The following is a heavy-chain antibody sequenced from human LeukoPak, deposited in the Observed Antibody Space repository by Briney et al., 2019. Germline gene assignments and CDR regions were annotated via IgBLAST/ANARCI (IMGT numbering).Heavy chain of an antibody. J-gene: IGHJ3*02. CDR1: GFTFSSYA. Sequence: GGSLRLSCAASGFTFSSYAMSWVRQAPGKGLEWVSAISGSGETTYYADSVKGRFTISRDNSKNTVYLQMNSLRAEDTAVYYCAKEFNMNREIIRDAFDIWGQGTMVIVSS. CDR3: AKEFNMNREIIRDAFDI. D-gene: IGHD3-3*01. CDR2: ISGSGETT. V-gene: IGHV3-23*01.